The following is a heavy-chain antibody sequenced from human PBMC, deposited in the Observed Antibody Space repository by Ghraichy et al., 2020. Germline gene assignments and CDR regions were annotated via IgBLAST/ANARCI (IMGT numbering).Heavy chain of an antibody. Sequence: GALRLSCVGSGFTFSGYNLNWVRQSPGKGLEWVSSITSSSRSIFYADSVKGRFTISRDNAQNSLYLQMNSLRDEDTAVYYCARASTVVRFYYYDGLDVWGQGTTVTVSS. CDR3: ARASTVVRFYYYDGLDV. D-gene: IGHD4-23*01. V-gene: IGHV3-48*02. CDR1: GFTFSGYN. J-gene: IGHJ6*02. CDR2: ITSSSRSI.